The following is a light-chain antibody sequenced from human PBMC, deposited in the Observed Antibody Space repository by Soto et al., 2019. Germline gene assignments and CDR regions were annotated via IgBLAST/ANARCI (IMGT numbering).Light chain of an antibody. CDR2: GAS. V-gene: IGKV3-15*01. Sequence: EIVLTQSPATLSVSPGERATLSCRASQSVSDNLAWYHQKPGQAPRHLIYGASTRATGIPARFSGSGSGTEFTLTISSLQSEDFAVYYCQQYNNWPPLTFGGGTKVEIK. CDR1: QSVSDN. CDR3: QQYNNWPPLT. J-gene: IGKJ4*01.